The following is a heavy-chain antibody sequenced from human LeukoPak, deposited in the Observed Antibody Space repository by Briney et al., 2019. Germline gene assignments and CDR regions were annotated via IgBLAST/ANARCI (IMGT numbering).Heavy chain of an antibody. Sequence: SETLSLTCTVSGGSISSSSYYWSWIRQPAGKGLEWIGRIYTSGSTNYNPSLKSRVTISVDTSKNQFSLKLSSVTAADTAVYYCARESWHAFDIWGQGTMVTVSS. J-gene: IGHJ3*02. V-gene: IGHV4-61*02. CDR3: ARESWHAFDI. CDR1: GGSISSSSYY. CDR2: IYTSGST.